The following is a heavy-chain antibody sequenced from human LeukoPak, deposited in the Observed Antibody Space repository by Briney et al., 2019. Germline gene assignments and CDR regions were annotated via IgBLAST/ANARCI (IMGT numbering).Heavy chain of an antibody. CDR1: GYTFTSYD. Sequence: ASVKVSCKASGYTFTSYDVNWVRQATGQGLEWMGWMNPNSGNTGYAQKFQGRVTTTRNTSISTAYMELSSLRSEDTAVYYCARAYSGSSGVFDYWGQGTLVTVFS. CDR3: ARAYSGSSGVFDY. J-gene: IGHJ4*02. V-gene: IGHV1-8*01. CDR2: MNPNSGNT. D-gene: IGHD3-10*01.